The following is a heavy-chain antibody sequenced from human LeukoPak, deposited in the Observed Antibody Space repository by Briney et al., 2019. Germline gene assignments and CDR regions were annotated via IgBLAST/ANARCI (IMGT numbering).Heavy chain of an antibody. Sequence: ASLKVSCTASGYTFTSYGISWVRQAPGQGLEWMGWISAYNGNTNYAQKLQSRVTMTTDTSTSTAYMELRSLRSDDTAVYYCARVVPAAIVLRGDLNWFDPWGQGTLVTVSS. D-gene: IGHD2-2*01. J-gene: IGHJ5*02. CDR3: ARVVPAAIVLRGDLNWFDP. CDR2: ISAYNGNT. CDR1: GYTFTSYG. V-gene: IGHV1-18*01.